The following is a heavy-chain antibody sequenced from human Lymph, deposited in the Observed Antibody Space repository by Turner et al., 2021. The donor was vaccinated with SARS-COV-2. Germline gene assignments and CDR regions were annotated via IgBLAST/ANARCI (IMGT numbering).Heavy chain of an antibody. CDR1: GFTFSSYA. CDR3: VKGDRYGGYHLDY. D-gene: IGHD5-12*01. V-gene: IGHV3-64D*06. Sequence: EVQLVESGGGWVQPGGSLRLSCSASGFTFSSYAMHWVRPAPGKGLEYFSASSSNGGSTYYADSVKGRFTISRDNSKNTLYLQMSSLRAEDTAVYYCVKGDRYGGYHLDYWGQGTLVTVSS. J-gene: IGHJ4*02. CDR2: SSSNGGST.